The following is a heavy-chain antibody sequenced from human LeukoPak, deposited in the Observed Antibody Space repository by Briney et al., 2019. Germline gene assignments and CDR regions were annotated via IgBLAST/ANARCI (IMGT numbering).Heavy chain of an antibody. D-gene: IGHD3-9*01. CDR1: GFTFSSYD. V-gene: IGHV3-13*01. CDR3: ARGALIRYFDWLSNAHAFDI. Sequence: GGSLRLSCAASGFTFSSYDMHWVRQATGKGLEWVSAIGTAGDTYYPGSVKGRFTISRENAKNSLYLQMNSLRAGDTAVYYCARGALIRYFDWLSNAHAFDIWGQGTMVTVSS. CDR2: IGTAGDT. J-gene: IGHJ3*02.